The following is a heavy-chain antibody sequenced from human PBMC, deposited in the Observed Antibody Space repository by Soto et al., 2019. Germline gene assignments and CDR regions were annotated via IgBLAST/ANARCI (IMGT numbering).Heavy chain of an antibody. CDR1: GGSFSGYY. V-gene: IGHV4-34*01. CDR3: ARGLGYVYYYYGMDV. J-gene: IGHJ6*02. CDR2: INHSGST. Sequence: PSETLSLTCAVYGGSFSGYYWSWIRQPPGKGLEWIGEINHSGSTNYNPSLKSRVTISVDTSKNQFSLKLSSVTAADTALYYCARGLGYVYYYYGMDVWGQGTMVTVSS. D-gene: IGHD7-27*01.